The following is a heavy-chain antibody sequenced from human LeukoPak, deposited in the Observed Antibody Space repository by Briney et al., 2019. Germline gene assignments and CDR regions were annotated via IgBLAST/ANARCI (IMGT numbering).Heavy chain of an antibody. D-gene: IGHD6-19*01. CDR2: ISAYNGNT. Sequence: WASVKVSCKASGYTFTSYGISWVRQAPGQGLEWVGWISAYNGNTNYAQKLQGRVTMTTDTSTSTAYMELRSLRSADTTVYSCARDRIAVAGTTGYFQHWGQGTLVTVSS. J-gene: IGHJ1*01. CDR3: ARDRIAVAGTTGYFQH. CDR1: GYTFTSYG. V-gene: IGHV1-18*01.